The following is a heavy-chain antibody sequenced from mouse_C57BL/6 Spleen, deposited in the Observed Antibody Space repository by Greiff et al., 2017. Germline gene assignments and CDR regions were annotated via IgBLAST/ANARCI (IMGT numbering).Heavy chain of an antibody. J-gene: IGHJ4*01. CDR1: GFNIKDYY. D-gene: IGHD1-1*01. V-gene: IGHV14-2*01. Sequence: EVQLQESGAGLMKPGASVKLSCTASGFNIKDYYMHWVKQRTEQGLEWIGRIDPEDGETKYAPKFQGKATIKADTSSNTAYLQLSSLTSEDTAVYYCAIYYYGSSYYAMDYWGQGTSVTVSS. CDR2: IDPEDGET. CDR3: AIYYYGSSYYAMDY.